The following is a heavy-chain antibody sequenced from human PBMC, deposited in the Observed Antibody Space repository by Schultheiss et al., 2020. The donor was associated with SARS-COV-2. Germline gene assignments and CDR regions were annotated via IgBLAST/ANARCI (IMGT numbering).Heavy chain of an antibody. CDR2: INPNSGGT. D-gene: IGHD3-3*01. V-gene: IGHV1-2*02. CDR3: ARDVVRLTIFGVVVPNWFDP. CDR1: GYTFTGYY. Sequence: ASVKVSCKASGYTFTGYYMNWVRQAPGQGLEWIGWINPNSGGTNYAQKFQGRVIMTADTSSSTVYMDLRSLRSDDTAVYYCARDVVRLTIFGVVVPNWFDPWGQGTLVTVSS. J-gene: IGHJ5*02.